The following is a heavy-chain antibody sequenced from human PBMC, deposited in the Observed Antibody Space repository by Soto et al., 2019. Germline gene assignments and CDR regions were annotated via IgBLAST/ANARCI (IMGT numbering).Heavy chain of an antibody. Sequence: EEQLLESGGGLVQPGGSLRLSCAASGLTFSRYAMRWVRQAPGKGLEWVSIINPSGDITYYGDSVKGRFTISRDNSKNTLSLQMNSLRAEDKAVYYCAKSLRPYAFTTYYFDYRGQGTLVTVSS. V-gene: IGHV3-23*01. D-gene: IGHD3-22*01. CDR3: AKSLRPYAFTTYYFDY. J-gene: IGHJ4*02. CDR1: GLTFSRYA. CDR2: INPSGDIT.